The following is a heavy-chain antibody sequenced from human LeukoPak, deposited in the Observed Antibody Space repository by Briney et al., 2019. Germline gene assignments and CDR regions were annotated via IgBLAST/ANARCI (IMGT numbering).Heavy chain of an antibody. V-gene: IGHV1-46*01. Sequence: GASVKVSCKASGYTFTSYYMHWVRQAPGQGLEWMGMINPSGGSTNYAQKFQGRVTMTRDTSTSTVYLALSSLRSEDTAVYYCAGVLVGAIGNYFDYWGQGTLVTVSS. J-gene: IGHJ4*02. CDR1: GYTFTSYY. CDR3: AGVLVGAIGNYFDY. D-gene: IGHD1-26*01. CDR2: INPSGGST.